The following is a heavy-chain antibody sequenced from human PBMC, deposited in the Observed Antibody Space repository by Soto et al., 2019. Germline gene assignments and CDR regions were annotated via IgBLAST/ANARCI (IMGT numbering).Heavy chain of an antibody. V-gene: IGHV3-11*06. CDR3: ARDLEGYYADF. J-gene: IGHJ4*02. Sequence: QVYLVESGGGLVKPGGSLRLSCVTSGFTFGDFDMSWMRQAPGKGLEWVSHINSRSTYTNNADSVKGRFTVSRDNAKNSLSLQMNSLRVEDTAVYYCARDLEGYYADFWGQGTLVTVSP. CDR1: GFTFGDFD. CDR2: INSRSTYT. D-gene: IGHD3-22*01.